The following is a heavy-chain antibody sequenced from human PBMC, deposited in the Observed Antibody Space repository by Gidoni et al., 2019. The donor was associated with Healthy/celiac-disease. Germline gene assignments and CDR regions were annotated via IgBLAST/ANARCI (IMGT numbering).Heavy chain of an antibody. CDR2: ISSSSSTI. CDR1: GFTFSSYS. V-gene: IGHV3-48*02. CDR3: ASMGELAFDY. Sequence: EVQLVESGGGLVQPGGSLRLSWAASGFTFSSYSMNWVRQAPGKGLEWVSYISSSSSTIYYAASVKGRFTISRDTAKNSLYLQMNSLRDEDTAVYYCASMGELAFDYWGQGTLVTVSS. J-gene: IGHJ4*02. D-gene: IGHD1-26*01.